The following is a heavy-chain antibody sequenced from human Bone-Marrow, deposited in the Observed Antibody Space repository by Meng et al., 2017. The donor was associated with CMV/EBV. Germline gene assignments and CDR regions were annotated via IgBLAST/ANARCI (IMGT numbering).Heavy chain of an antibody. J-gene: IGHJ6*02. D-gene: IGHD2-2*03. Sequence: GESLKISCAASGFTFSSYGMHWVRQAPGKGLEWVAFIRYDGSNKYYADSVKGRFTISRDNSKNTLYLQMNSLRAEDTAVYYCAKDALGYCSSTSCHYGMDVWGQGTMVTFSS. CDR2: IRYDGSNK. V-gene: IGHV3-30*02. CDR1: GFTFSSYG. CDR3: AKDALGYCSSTSCHYGMDV.